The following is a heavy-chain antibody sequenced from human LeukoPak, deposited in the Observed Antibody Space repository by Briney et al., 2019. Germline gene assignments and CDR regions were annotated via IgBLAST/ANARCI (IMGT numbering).Heavy chain of an antibody. Sequence: ASVKVSCKASGYTFTGYYMHWVRQAPGQGLEWMGWINPNNGDTKYAQKFQDRVTMTRDTSISTAYVEVSRLTSDDTAVYYCASYCSSTSCHDYWGQGTLVTVSS. CDR2: INPNNGDT. V-gene: IGHV1-2*02. D-gene: IGHD2-2*01. J-gene: IGHJ4*02. CDR1: GYTFTGYY. CDR3: ASYCSSTSCHDY.